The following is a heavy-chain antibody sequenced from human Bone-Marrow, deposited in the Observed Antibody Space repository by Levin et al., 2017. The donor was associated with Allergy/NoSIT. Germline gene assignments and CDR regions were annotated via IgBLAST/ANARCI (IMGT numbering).Heavy chain of an antibody. CDR1: GFTFSSYA. V-gene: IGHV3-23*01. D-gene: IGHD3-9*01. CDR3: AKVADYDILTGYYSEHFHH. J-gene: IGHJ1*01. Sequence: PGGSLRLSCAASGFTFSSYAMTWVRQAPGKGLEWVSGISGSGGKTYYADSVKGRFTISRDNSKNTLYLQMNSLRVEDTAVYYCAKVADYDILTGYYSEHFHHWGQGTLVTVSS. CDR2: ISGSGGKT.